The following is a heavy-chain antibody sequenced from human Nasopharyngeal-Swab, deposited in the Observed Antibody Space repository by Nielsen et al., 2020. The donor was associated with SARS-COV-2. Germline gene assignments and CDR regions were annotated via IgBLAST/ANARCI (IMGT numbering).Heavy chain of an antibody. CDR2: IYYSGST. D-gene: IGHD6-19*01. CDR3: ARRSGIAVAGAFDI. CDR1: GFSLSNARMG. J-gene: IGHJ3*02. Sequence: SGPTLVKPTETLTLTCTVSGFSLSNARMGVSWIRQPPGKALEWIGYIYYSGSTNYNPSLKSRVTISVDTSKNQFSLKLSSVTAADTAVYYCARRSGIAVAGAFDIWGQGTMVTVSS. V-gene: IGHV4-61*01.